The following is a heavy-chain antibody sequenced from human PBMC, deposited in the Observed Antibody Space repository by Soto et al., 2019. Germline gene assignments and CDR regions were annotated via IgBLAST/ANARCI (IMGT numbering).Heavy chain of an antibody. CDR2: IIPIFGTA. Sequence: GASVKVSCKASGGTFSSYAISWVRQAPGQGLEWMGGIIPIFGTANYAQKFQGRVTITADESTSTAYMELSSLRSEDTAVYYCARVRTAGSLLLGWFDPWGQGTLVTVSS. CDR1: GGTFSSYA. D-gene: IGHD6-13*01. V-gene: IGHV1-69*13. CDR3: ARVRTAGSLLLGWFDP. J-gene: IGHJ5*02.